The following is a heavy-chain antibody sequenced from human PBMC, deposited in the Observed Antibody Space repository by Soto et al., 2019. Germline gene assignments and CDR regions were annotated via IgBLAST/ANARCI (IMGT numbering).Heavy chain of an antibody. CDR2: IYPSDSRV. D-gene: IGHD1-26*01. CDR3: ARPRDSGSYYYSFDS. V-gene: IGHV5-51*01. CDR1: GYTVTHYW. Sequence: ESLKISCKVSGYTVTHYWLAWVRQVPGKGLEWVGVIYPSDSRVTYSPSFQGRVTISADNSITTSSLQFSSLKTSDTANYFCARPRDSGSYYYSFDSWGQGTRDTAPQ. J-gene: IGHJ4*02.